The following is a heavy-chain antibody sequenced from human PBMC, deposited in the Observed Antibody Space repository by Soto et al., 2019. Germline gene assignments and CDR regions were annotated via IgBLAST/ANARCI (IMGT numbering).Heavy chain of an antibody. J-gene: IGHJ4*02. V-gene: IGHV3-23*01. Sequence: PGGSLRLSCAASGFTFSSYAMTWVRQAPGKGLEWVSAISGSGGSTYYADSVKGRFTISRDNSKNTLYLQMNSLRAEDTAVYYCAKDDSSGYYYATFDYWGKGTLVTVSS. CDR2: ISGSGGST. CDR1: GFTFSSYA. D-gene: IGHD3-22*01. CDR3: AKDDSSGYYYATFDY.